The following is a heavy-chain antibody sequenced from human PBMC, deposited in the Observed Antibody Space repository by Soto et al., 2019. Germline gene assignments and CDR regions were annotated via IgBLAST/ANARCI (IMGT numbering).Heavy chain of an antibody. J-gene: IGHJ4*02. CDR2: IIPIFGTA. CDR1: GGTFSSYA. V-gene: IGHV1-69*01. Sequence: QVQLVQSGAEVKKPGSSVKVSCKASGGTFSSYAISWVRQAPGQGLEWMGGIIPIFGTANYAQKFQGRVTITADESTSTAYMELSSLRSEDTAVYYCARASYYYDSSGYYQGWDYFDYWGQGTLVTVSS. CDR3: ARASYYYDSSGYYQGWDYFDY. D-gene: IGHD3-22*01.